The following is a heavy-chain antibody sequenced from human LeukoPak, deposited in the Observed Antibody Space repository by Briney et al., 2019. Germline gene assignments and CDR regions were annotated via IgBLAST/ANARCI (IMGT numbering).Heavy chain of an antibody. J-gene: IGHJ4*02. V-gene: IGHV1-8*03. CDR2: INPNTDDR. Sequence: ASVKVSFKASGYTFTSYHINWVRQAPGQGLEWMGWINPNTDDRGYAQKFQGRLIITSDTSISTAYMELGSPRSEDTAVYFCARTTSFTASGYDYWGQGTLVTVSS. CDR3: ARTTSFTASGYDY. D-gene: IGHD6-25*01. CDR1: GYTFTSYH.